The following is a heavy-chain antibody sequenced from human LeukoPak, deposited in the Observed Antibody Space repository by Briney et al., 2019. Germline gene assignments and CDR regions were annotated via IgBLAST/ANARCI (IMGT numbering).Heavy chain of an antibody. CDR3: AREGVAATGLDY. CDR1: GYTFSIYN. J-gene: IGHJ4*02. CDR2: INPSGGSA. D-gene: IGHD6-13*01. V-gene: IGHV1-46*01. Sequence: ASVTVSCKASGYTFSIYNMHWVRQAPGQGLEWMGIINPSGGSASDTQKFQGRVTMTRDTSTSTLYMELSSLRSEDTAVYYCAREGVAATGLDYWGQGTLVTVSS.